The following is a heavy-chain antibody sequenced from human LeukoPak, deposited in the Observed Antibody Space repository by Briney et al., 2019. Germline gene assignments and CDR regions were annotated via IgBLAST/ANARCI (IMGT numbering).Heavy chain of an antibody. D-gene: IGHD3-10*01. CDR3: PRGKRGWGVRGVIISRSYYMDV. CDR1: GSIFTSYS. Sequence: GGSLRLSCAASGSIFTSYSMNWVRQAPGKGVEWGSLISSSSSYIYYADSVKGRFTISRENAKNSLYLQMNSLRAGETAVYYFPRGKRGWGVRGVIISRSYYMDVWGKGTTVTISS. V-gene: IGHV3-21*01. J-gene: IGHJ6*03. CDR2: ISSSSSYI.